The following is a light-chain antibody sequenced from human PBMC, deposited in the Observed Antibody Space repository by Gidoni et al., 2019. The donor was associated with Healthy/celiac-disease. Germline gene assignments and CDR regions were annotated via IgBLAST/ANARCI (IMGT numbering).Light chain of an antibody. J-gene: IGLJ3*02. CDR3: YSAADKGV. CDR1: LLAKKY. Sequence: SNELTQPSSVSVSPGQTARITCAGDLLAKKYARWFQQKPGQATVQVIYKASERPHGLPERFPGSSSGTTVTLTIRGAQVEDDADYYCYSAADKGVFCVGTKLTVL. CDR2: KAS. V-gene: IGLV3-27*01.